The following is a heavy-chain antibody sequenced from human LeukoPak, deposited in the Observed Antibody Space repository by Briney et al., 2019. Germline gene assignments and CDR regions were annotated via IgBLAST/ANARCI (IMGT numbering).Heavy chain of an antibody. CDR2: IYYSGST. D-gene: IGHD1-7*01. CDR1: GGSVSSDNYY. CDR3: ARGWLGNYLGF. V-gene: IGHV4-61*01. Sequence: SETLSLTCIASGGSVSSDNYYWSWIRQPPGKGLEWIGYIYYSGSTNYNPSLKSRVTISVDTSKNQFSLRVTSVTAADTAVYYCARGWLGNYLGFWGQGTLVTVSS. J-gene: IGHJ4*02.